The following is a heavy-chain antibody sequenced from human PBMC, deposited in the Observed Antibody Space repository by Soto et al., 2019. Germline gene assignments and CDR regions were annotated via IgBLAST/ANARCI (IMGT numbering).Heavy chain of an antibody. CDR3: AKEAHLVVVAATPPWFDP. D-gene: IGHD2-15*01. CDR2: IWYDGSNK. Sequence: PGGSLRLSCAASGFTFSSYGMHWVRQAPGKGLEWVAVIWYDGSNKYYADSVKGRFTISRDNSKNTLYLQMNSLRAEDTAVYYCAKEAHLVVVAATPPWFDPWGQGTLVTVSS. J-gene: IGHJ5*02. CDR1: GFTFSSYG. V-gene: IGHV3-33*06.